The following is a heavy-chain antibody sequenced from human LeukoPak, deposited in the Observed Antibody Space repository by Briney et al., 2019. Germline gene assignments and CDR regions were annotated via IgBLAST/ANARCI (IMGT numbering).Heavy chain of an antibody. CDR1: GYSISSGYY. V-gene: IGHV4-38-2*01. J-gene: IGHJ4*02. CDR3: ARHRRYCSSSNCYTFDY. Sequence: SETLSLTCAVSGYSISSGYYWGWIRQPPGQGLEWIGSIYNSGSTYYNPSLKSRVTISVDTSKNHFSLNLNSVTAAVTAVYYCARHRRYCSSSNCYTFDYWGQGALVTVSS. D-gene: IGHD2-2*02. CDR2: IYNSGST.